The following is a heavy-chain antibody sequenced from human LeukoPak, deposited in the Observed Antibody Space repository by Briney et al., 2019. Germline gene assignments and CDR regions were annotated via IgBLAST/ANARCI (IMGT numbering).Heavy chain of an antibody. Sequence: PGGSLRLSCAGSGFSFSDAWMSWARQAPGKGLEWVAQIKTKTQNEETRYAAPVKGRFTISRDDSRKTVYLQMSGLKVEDTAVYYCTAGVGATAQDYWGQGTLVSVSS. CDR3: TAGVGATAQDY. V-gene: IGHV3-15*01. CDR1: GFSFSDAW. CDR2: IKTKTQNEET. J-gene: IGHJ4*02. D-gene: IGHD1-26*01.